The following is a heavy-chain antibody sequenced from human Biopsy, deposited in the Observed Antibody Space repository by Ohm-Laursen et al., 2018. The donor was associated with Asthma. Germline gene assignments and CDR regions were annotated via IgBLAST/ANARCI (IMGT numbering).Heavy chain of an antibody. CDR3: ARDMNRDGWYFDY. V-gene: IGHV3-30-3*01. J-gene: IGHJ4*02. Sequence: SLRLSCTAPGFTFSTYAMHWVRQAPGKGLEWVAVISYDGSNKYYADSVKGRFTISRDNSKNTLYLQMNSLRGDDTAVYYCARDMNRDGWYFDYWGQGTLVTASS. D-gene: IGHD5-24*01. CDR1: GFTFSTYA. CDR2: ISYDGSNK.